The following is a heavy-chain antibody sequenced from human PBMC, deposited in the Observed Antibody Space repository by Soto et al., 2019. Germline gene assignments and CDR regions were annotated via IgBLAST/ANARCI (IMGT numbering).Heavy chain of an antibody. CDR1: GFTFSSYA. J-gene: IGHJ2*01. D-gene: IGHD2-15*01. Sequence: QVQLVESGGGVVQPGRSLRLSCAASGFTFSSYAMHWVRQAPGKGLEWVAVISYDGSNKYYADSVKGRFTISRDNSKNTLYLQMNSLRAEDTAVYYCARDVASRDIVVVVAATFDLWGRGTLVTVSS. CDR2: ISYDGSNK. V-gene: IGHV3-30-3*01. CDR3: ARDVASRDIVVVVAATFDL.